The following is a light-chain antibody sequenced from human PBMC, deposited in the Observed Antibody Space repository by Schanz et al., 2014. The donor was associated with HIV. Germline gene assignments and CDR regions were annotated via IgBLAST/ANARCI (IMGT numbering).Light chain of an antibody. V-gene: IGLV2-8*01. CDR1: SSDVGGYNY. CDR3: SSYAGNNKLGV. Sequence: QSALTQPRSVSGSPGQSVTISCTGTSSDVGGYNYVSWYQQHPGKAPKLMIYEVSKRPSGVPDRFSGSKSGNTASLTVSGLQAEDEADYYCSSYAGNNKLGVFGTGTKLTVL. CDR2: EVS. J-gene: IGLJ1*01.